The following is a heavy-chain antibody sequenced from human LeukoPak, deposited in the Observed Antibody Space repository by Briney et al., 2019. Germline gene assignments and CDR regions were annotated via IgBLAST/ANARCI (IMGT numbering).Heavy chain of an antibody. J-gene: IGHJ6*02. CDR3: ARDRDYVLSRIYYYGMDV. V-gene: IGHV3-48*01. D-gene: IGHD4-17*01. CDR2: ISSSSSTI. Sequence: GGSLRLSCAASGFTFSSYSMNWVRQAPGKGLEWVSYISSSSSTIYYADSVKGRFTISRDNAKNSLYLQMNSLRAEDTAVYYCARDRDYVLSRIYYYGMDVWGQGTTVTVSS. CDR1: GFTFSSYS.